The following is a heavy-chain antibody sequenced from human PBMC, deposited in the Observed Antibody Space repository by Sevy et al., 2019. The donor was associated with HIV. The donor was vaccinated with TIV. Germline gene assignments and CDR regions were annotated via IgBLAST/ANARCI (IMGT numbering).Heavy chain of an antibody. CDR3: AHETFGRFDS. Sequence: GGSLRLSCAASGFSFSAYWMNWVRQAPGKGLEWVANIKPDGSYKHYVDSAEGRFTISRDNAKNSLYLQMNSLRVEDTAMYYCAHETFGRFDSWGQGTLVTVSS. V-gene: IGHV3-7*01. D-gene: IGHD1-26*01. J-gene: IGHJ4*02. CDR2: IKPDGSYK. CDR1: GFSFSAYW.